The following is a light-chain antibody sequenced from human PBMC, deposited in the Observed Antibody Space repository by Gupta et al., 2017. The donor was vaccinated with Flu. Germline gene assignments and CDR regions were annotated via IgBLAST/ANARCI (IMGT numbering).Light chain of an antibody. CDR2: SNN. J-gene: IGLJ2*01. Sequence: QSVLTQPPSASGTPGQRVTISCSGSSSNIGSNTVNWYQQLPGTAPKLLIYSNNQRPSGVPDRFAGSKSGTSDSLAISGLQSEEEADYYCAAWDDSLNGGVFGGGTKLTVL. CDR1: SSNIGSNT. CDR3: AAWDDSLNGGV. V-gene: IGLV1-44*01.